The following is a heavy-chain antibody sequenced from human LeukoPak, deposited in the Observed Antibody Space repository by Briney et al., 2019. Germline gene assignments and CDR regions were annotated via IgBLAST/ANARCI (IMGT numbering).Heavy chain of an antibody. D-gene: IGHD2-2*01. V-gene: IGHV3-23*01. J-gene: IGHJ5*01. CDR1: GFTFSDYA. CDR2: ISGSGGST. Sequence: GGSLRLSCAASGFTFSDYAMSWVRQAPGKGLEWVSAISGSGGSTYYADSVKGRFTISRDKSKNTLYLQMNSLRVEDTAVYYCARAPGLGPGGWFDLWGQGTLVIVSS. CDR3: ARAPGLGPGGWFDL.